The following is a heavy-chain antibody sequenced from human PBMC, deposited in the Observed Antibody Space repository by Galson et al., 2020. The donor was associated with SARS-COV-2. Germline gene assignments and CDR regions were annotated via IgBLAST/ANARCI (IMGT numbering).Heavy chain of an antibody. CDR2: IGSGGES. Sequence: GESLKISCAASGFSLTIYDIHWVRQVAGKGLEWVSAIGSGGESYYPGSVKGRFTISRDIAKSSFYLQMDSLTAGDTAVYYCARRKSGSVSYSDAFDIWGQGTMVTVSS. CDR3: ARRKSGSVSYSDAFDI. J-gene: IGHJ3*02. V-gene: IGHV3-13*04. D-gene: IGHD1-26*01. CDR1: GFSLTIYD.